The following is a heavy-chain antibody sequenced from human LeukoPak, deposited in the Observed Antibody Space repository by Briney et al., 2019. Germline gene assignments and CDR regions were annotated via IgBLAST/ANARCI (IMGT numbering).Heavy chain of an antibody. Sequence: PSETLSLTCTVSGAAISRNSCFWGWIRQPPGMGLEWIGSGRYSGTTYYNPSLKSRVTISIDTSKNQFSLRLSSVTAADTAVYYCARHEDEDGYNAKTHDYWGQGALVTVSS. CDR1: GAAISRNSCF. J-gene: IGHJ4*02. V-gene: IGHV4-39*01. CDR3: ARHEDEDGYNAKTHDY. D-gene: IGHD5-24*01. CDR2: GRYSGTT.